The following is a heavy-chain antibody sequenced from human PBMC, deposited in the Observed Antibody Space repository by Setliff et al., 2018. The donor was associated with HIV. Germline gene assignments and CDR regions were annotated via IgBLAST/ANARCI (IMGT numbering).Heavy chain of an antibody. CDR2: IYTSGST. J-gene: IGHJ4*02. D-gene: IGHD3-3*01. V-gene: IGHV4-61*09. CDR3: ARAPTMYYDFWSGYTLFDY. CDR1: GGSISSGSYY. Sequence: TSETLSLTCTVSGGSISSGSYYWSWIRQPAGKGLEWIGHIYTSGSTNYNPSLKSRVTISVDTSKNQFSLRLSSVTAADTAVYYCARAPTMYYDFWSGYTLFDYWGQGTLVTVSS.